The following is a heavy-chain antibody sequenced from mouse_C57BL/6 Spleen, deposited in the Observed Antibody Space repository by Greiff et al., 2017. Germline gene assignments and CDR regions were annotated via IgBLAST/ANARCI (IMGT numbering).Heavy chain of an antibody. CDR1: GYTFTSYW. Sequence: QVQLQQSGTELVKPGASVKLSCKASGYTFTSYWMHWVTQRPGQVLEWIGNINPSNGGTNYNEKFKSKATLTVDKSSSTAYMQLSSLTSEDSAVYYCARVPFYYGSSYDYAMDYWGQGTSVTVSS. V-gene: IGHV1-53*01. D-gene: IGHD1-1*01. CDR3: ARVPFYYGSSYDYAMDY. CDR2: INPSNGGT. J-gene: IGHJ4*01.